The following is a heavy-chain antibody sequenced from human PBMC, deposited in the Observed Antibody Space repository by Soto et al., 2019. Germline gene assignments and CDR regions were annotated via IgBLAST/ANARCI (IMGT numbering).Heavy chain of an antibody. Sequence: PGGSLRLSCATSGFPFSSFAMSWVRQAPGKGLEWVSTITGSGDLTYYADSVKGRFTISRDNSKNTLYLQMNSLRAEDTAVYYCARLRYDSSGTPFDHWGQGTLVTV. CDR2: ITGSGDLT. CDR3: ARLRYDSSGTPFDH. J-gene: IGHJ4*02. V-gene: IGHV3-23*01. CDR1: GFPFSSFA. D-gene: IGHD3-22*01.